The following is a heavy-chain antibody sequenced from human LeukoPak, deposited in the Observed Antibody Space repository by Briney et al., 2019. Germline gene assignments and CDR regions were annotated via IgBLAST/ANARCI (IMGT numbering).Heavy chain of an antibody. CDR3: AKSTFSGSYGDY. D-gene: IGHD1-26*01. Sequence: GGSLRLSCAASGFTFDDYTMHWVRQAPGKGLEWVSLISWDGGSTYCADSVKGRFTISRDNSKNTLYLQMNSLRAEDTAVYYCAKSTFSGSYGDYWGQGTLVTVSS. CDR2: ISWDGGST. J-gene: IGHJ4*02. CDR1: GFTFDDYT. V-gene: IGHV3-43*01.